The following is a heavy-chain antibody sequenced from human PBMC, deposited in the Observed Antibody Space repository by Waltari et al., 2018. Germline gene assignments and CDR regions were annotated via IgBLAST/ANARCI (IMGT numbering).Heavy chain of an antibody. CDR3: ARDQCSGGSCYRTNYYYGMDV. V-gene: IGHV1-69*04. D-gene: IGHD2-15*01. J-gene: IGHJ6*02. CDR1: GGTFSSYA. CDR2: FIPILGIA. Sequence: QVQLVQSGAEVKKPGSSVKVSCKASGGTFSSYARSWVRQAAGQGLEWMGRFIPILGIANYAQKFQGRVTITADKSTSTAYMELSSLRSEDTAVYYCARDQCSGGSCYRTNYYYGMDVWGQGTTVTVSS.